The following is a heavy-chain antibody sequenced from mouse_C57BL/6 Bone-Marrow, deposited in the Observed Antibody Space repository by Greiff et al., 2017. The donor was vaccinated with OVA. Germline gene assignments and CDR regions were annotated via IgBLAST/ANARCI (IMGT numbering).Heavy chain of an antibody. CDR2: IYPGGGYT. J-gene: IGHJ1*03. Sequence: VQLQQSGAELVRPGTSVKMSCKASGYTFTNYWIGWAKQRPGHGLEWIGDIYPGGGYTNYNEKFKGKATLTSDKSSSTAYMQFSSLTSEDSAIYYCARFYYYGSSFHWYFDVWGTGTTVTVSS. D-gene: IGHD1-1*01. V-gene: IGHV1-63*01. CDR1: GYTFTNYW. CDR3: ARFYYYGSSFHWYFDV.